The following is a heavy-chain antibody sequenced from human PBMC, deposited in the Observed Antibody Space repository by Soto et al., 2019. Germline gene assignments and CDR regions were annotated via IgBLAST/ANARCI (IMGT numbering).Heavy chain of an antibody. CDR1: GYTFASYA. CDR2: ISAYNGNT. CDR3: ARDPPPPDY. Sequence: QVQLVQSGAEVKKPGASVKVSCTASGYTFASYAISWMRQAPGQGFEWMGWISAYNGNTNYAQKLQDRVTMTTDTSTSPADIELRRPRSDDTSGYYCARDPPPPDYWGQGTLVTVSS. J-gene: IGHJ4*02. V-gene: IGHV1-18*01.